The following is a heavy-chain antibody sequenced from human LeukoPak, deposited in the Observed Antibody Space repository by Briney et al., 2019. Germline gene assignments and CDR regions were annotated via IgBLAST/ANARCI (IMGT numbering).Heavy chain of an antibody. Sequence: GGSLRLSCVASGFPFSSYWMTWVRQAPGKGLEWVANIKQDGSKKSYVDSVKGRFTISRDNAKNSLYLQMNSLRAEDTAVYYCARDRHRCSTSCPNWFDPWGQGTLVTVSS. CDR1: GFPFSSYW. CDR2: IKQDGSKK. V-gene: IGHV3-7*01. CDR3: ARDRHRCSTSCPNWFDP. J-gene: IGHJ5*02. D-gene: IGHD2-2*01.